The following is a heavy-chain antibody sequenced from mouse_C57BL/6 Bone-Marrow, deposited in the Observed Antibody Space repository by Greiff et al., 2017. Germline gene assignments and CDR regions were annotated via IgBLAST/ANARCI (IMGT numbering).Heavy chain of an antibody. V-gene: IGHV1-76*01. Sequence: VQVVESGAELVRPGASVKLSCKASGYTFTDYYINWVKQRPGQGLEWIARIYPGSGNTYYNEKFKGKATLTAEKSSSTAYMQLSSLTSEDSAVYFCARGGSYDYDLYYFDYWGQGTTLTVSS. CDR1: GYTFTDYY. CDR2: IYPGSGNT. CDR3: ARGGSYDYDLYYFDY. J-gene: IGHJ2*01. D-gene: IGHD2-4*01.